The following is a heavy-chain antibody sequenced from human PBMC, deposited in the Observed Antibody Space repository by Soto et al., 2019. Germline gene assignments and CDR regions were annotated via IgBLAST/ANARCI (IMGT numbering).Heavy chain of an antibody. Sequence: GWSLRLSRQGSLFTFSSYGMHRFRQAAGEGLGWVAVIWYDGINKYDADSVKGRFTISRDNSTNTLYLQMNSLRAEDTAVYYCAREREWDLSGYPVYDYYGMDVWGQGTTVTVSS. J-gene: IGHJ6*02. V-gene: IGHV3-33*01. D-gene: IGHD3-3*01. CDR3: AREREWDLSGYPVYDYYGMDV. CDR2: IWYDGINK. CDR1: LFTFSSYG.